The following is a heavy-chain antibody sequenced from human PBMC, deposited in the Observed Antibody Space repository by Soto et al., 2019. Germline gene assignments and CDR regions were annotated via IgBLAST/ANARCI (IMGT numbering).Heavy chain of an antibody. V-gene: IGHV3-53*01. CDR2: HYSGGST. Sequence: GGSLRLSCAISGFSVSSNYLSWVRQAPGKGLEWVSVHYSGGSTYYADSVQGRFTISRDKSSNTLYLQMRRVRAEDTAVYYCAQNGQWLATPPVAWGQGSLVTVSS. J-gene: IGHJ4*02. CDR1: GFSVSSNY. CDR3: AQNGQWLATPPVA. D-gene: IGHD6-19*01.